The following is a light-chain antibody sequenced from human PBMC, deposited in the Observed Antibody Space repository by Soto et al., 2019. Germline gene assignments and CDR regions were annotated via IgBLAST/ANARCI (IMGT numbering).Light chain of an antibody. CDR3: QEYNTWPWT. Sequence: SASVGYRITITCRASQSISSYLNWYQQKPGRTPKVLIYAASSLQSGVPARFSGSGSGTEFSLTINSLQSEDFAVYYCQEYNTWPWTFGQGTKVDIK. CDR1: QSISSY. V-gene: IGKV1-39*02. J-gene: IGKJ1*01. CDR2: AAS.